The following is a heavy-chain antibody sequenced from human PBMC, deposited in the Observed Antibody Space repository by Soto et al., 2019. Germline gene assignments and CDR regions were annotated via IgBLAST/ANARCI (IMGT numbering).Heavy chain of an antibody. Sequence: PGRSLRLSCAASGFTFRSYWMQWVRQAPGKGLVWVSWINSDGSSTSYADSVKGRFTISRDNAKNTLYLQMNSLRAEDTAVYYCSSGGSSLNFDFWGRGTLVTVSA. V-gene: IGHV3-74*01. CDR2: INSDGSST. D-gene: IGHD6-6*01. J-gene: IGHJ4*02. CDR1: GFTFRSYW. CDR3: SSGGSSLNFDF.